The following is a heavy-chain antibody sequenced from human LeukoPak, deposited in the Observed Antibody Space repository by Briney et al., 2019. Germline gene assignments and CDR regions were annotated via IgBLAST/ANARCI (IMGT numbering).Heavy chain of an antibody. CDR1: GGSISSYY. D-gene: IGHD4-17*01. CDR3: ARVYNYGDYKRIFDY. Sequence: PSETLSLTCTVSGGSISSYYWSWIRQPAGKRLEWIGRIYTSGSTNYNPSLKSRVTISVDTSKNQFSLKLSSVTAADTAVYYCARVYNYGDYKRIFDYWGQGTLVTVSS. V-gene: IGHV4-4*07. CDR2: IYTSGST. J-gene: IGHJ4*02.